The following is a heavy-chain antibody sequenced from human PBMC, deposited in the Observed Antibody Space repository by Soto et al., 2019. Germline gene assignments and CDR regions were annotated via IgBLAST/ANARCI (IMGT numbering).Heavy chain of an antibody. J-gene: IGHJ4*02. V-gene: IGHV3-72*01. Sequence: GGSLRLSCAVSAVSEFSFSDQYMDWVRQAPGKGLEWVGRTRNRVNSFSTAYAASVQGRFTISRDDSTNTVYLQMNSLKTEDTAVYYCSPVDHSAKSPDYWGQGTLVTVSS. CDR2: TRNRVNSFST. D-gene: IGHD4-4*01. CDR1: AVSEFSFSDQY. CDR3: SPVDHSAKSPDY.